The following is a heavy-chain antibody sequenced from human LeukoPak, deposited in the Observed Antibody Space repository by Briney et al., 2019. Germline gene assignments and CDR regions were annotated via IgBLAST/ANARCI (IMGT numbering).Heavy chain of an antibody. J-gene: IGHJ4*02. D-gene: IGHD6-19*01. CDR3: ARDLDSSGWAGFDY. CDR2: IYRGDST. CDR1: GFTVSNSY. Sequence: GGSLRLSCTASGFTVSNSYMSWVRQAPGKGLEWVSLIYRGDSTYYADSVKGRFTISRDNSKNTMYLQMNSLRGEDTAVYYCARDLDSSGWAGFDYWGQGTLVTVSS. V-gene: IGHV3-66*01.